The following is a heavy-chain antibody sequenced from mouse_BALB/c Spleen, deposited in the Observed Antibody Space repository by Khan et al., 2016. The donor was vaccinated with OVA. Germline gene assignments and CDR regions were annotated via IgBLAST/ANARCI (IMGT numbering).Heavy chain of an antibody. CDR1: GYTFTSYW. D-gene: IGHD1-1*01. V-gene: IGHV1-7*01. J-gene: IGHJ3*01. Sequence: QVRLQQSGAELAKPGASVKMSCKASGYTFTSYWMHWVKQRPGQGLEWIGYINPSTGYTDYNQSFKDKATLTADNSSRTPSMHLSSLTSEASAVFYCANHGSSSGWFTYWGQGTLVTVSA. CDR2: INPSTGYT. CDR3: ANHGSSSGWFTY.